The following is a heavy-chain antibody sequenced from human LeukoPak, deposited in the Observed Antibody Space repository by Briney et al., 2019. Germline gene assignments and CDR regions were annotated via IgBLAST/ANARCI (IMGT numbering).Heavy chain of an antibody. V-gene: IGHV3-21*04. CDR2: ISSTSSYI. CDR3: AKYSFGYDYYGMDV. J-gene: IGHJ6*02. CDR1: GFTFSSYT. D-gene: IGHD2-21*01. Sequence: PGGSLRLSCAASGFTFSSYTMNWVRQAPGKGLEWVSSISSTSSYIYYADSVKGRFTISRDNSKNTLYLQTNSLRAEDTAVYYCAKYSFGYDYYGMDVWGQGTTVTVSS.